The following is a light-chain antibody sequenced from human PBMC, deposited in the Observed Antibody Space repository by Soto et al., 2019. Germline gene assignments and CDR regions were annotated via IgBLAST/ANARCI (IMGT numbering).Light chain of an antibody. CDR1: QSIRSN. J-gene: IGKJ1*01. CDR3: QQYHIWPPWT. Sequence: EIVMTQSPDTLSVSPGEGATLSCRVSQSIRSNLAWYQQRPGQAPRLLMYGASTRADGIPARFTGSGSGTEFTLTISSLQPEDFAVYYCQQYHIWPPWTSGQGTKVELK. V-gene: IGKV3-15*01. CDR2: GAS.